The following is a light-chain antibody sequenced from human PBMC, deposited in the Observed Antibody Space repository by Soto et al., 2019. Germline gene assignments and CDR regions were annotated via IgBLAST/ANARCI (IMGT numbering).Light chain of an antibody. V-gene: IGKV1-17*01. J-gene: IGKJ1*01. CDR1: QAVDKD. Sequence: DIQMTQSPSSLSASVGDRVTLTCRASQAVDKDLGWYQQKPGSAPKRLIYGASILHSGVPSRFSGSVSGTEFTLTVSSLQPEDFATYYCLQYNSYPWTFGQGTRVEIK. CDR2: GAS. CDR3: LQYNSYPWT.